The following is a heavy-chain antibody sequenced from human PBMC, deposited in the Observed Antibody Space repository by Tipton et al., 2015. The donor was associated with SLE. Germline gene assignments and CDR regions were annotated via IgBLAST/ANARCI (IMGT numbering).Heavy chain of an antibody. Sequence: TLSLTCAVYGGSFSGYYWSWIRQPPGKGLEWIGEINHSGSTNYNPSLKSRVTISVDTSKNQFSLKLSSVTAADTAVYYCARGYCSSTSCYRVYYYFDYWGQGTLVTVSS. V-gene: IGHV4-34*01. D-gene: IGHD2-2*02. CDR2: INHSGST. J-gene: IGHJ4*02. CDR1: GGSFSGYY. CDR3: ARGYCSSTSCYRVYYYFDY.